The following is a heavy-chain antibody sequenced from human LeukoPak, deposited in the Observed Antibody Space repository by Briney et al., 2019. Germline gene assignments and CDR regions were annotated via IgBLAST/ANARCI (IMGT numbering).Heavy chain of an antibody. CDR1: GFTFSSYS. V-gene: IGHV3-48*01. CDR2: ISSSSSTI. D-gene: IGHD1-1*01. CDR3: ARAGNWNDLYYFDY. J-gene: IGHJ4*02. Sequence: GGSLRLSCAASGFTFSSYSMNWVRQAPGKGLEWVSYISSSSSTIYYADSVKGRFTISRDNSKNTLYLQMNSLRAEDTAVYYCARAGNWNDLYYFDYWGQGTLVTVSS.